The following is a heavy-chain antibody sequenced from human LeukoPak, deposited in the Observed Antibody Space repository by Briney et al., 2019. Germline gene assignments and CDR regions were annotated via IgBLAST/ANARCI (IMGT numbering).Heavy chain of an antibody. D-gene: IGHD2-15*01. CDR1: GYSISSGYY. V-gene: IGHV4-38-2*02. CDR3: ARVSVPVAVVVAATPDYFDY. J-gene: IGHJ4*02. Sequence: SETLSLTCTVSGYSISSGYYWGWIRQPPGKGLEWIGSIYHSGSTYYNPSLKSRVTISVDTSKNQFSLKLSSVTAADTAVYYCARVSVPVAVVVAATPDYFDYWGQGTLVTVSS. CDR2: IYHSGST.